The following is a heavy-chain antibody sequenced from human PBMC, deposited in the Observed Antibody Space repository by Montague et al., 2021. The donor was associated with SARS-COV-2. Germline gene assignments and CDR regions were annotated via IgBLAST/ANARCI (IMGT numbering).Heavy chain of an antibody. Sequence: SETLSLTCAVYGGSFTTYYWSWIRQPPGKGLEWIGEINHGGTTNFNPALKSRVTMSVDTSKNQFSLTLTSVTAADTAIYFCARNSFRARFLDWSFYFTFLGQGSVVTVSS. V-gene: IGHV4-34*01. CDR2: INHGGTT. CDR3: ARNSFRARFLDWSFYFTF. CDR1: GGSFTTYY. D-gene: IGHD3/OR15-3a*01. J-gene: IGHJ4*02.